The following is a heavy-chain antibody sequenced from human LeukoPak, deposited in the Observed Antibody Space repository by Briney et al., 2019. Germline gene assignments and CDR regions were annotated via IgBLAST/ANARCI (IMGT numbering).Heavy chain of an antibody. CDR3: ARDRVVGPNRTFDD. Sequence: GGSLRLSCAASGFTFSSYSMNWVRQAPGKGLEWVSYISSGSNTIYYADSVKGRFTISRDNAKNSLYLQMNSLRDEDTAVYYCARDRVVGPNRTFDDWGQGTLVTVSS. CDR1: GFTFSSYS. D-gene: IGHD1-26*01. J-gene: IGHJ4*02. V-gene: IGHV3-48*02. CDR2: ISSGSNTI.